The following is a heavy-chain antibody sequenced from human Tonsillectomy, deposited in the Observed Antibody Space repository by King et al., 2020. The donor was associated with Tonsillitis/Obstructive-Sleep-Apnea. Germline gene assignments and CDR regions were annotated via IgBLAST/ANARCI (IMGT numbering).Heavy chain of an antibody. CDR1: GGTFSSYA. CDR2: IIPIFGTA. Sequence: LVQSGAEVKKPGSSVKVSCKASGGTFSSYAISWVRQAPGQGLEWMGGIIPIFGTANYAQKFQGRVTITADESTSTAYMELSSLRSEDTAVYYCARDLVVPAAMGYYYYYMDVWGKGTTVTVSS. CDR3: ARDLVVPAAMGYYYYYMDV. D-gene: IGHD2-2*01. V-gene: IGHV1-69*01. J-gene: IGHJ6*03.